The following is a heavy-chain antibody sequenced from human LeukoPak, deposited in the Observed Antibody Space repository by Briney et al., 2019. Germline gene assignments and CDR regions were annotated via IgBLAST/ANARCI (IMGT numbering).Heavy chain of an antibody. V-gene: IGHV3-7*01. D-gene: IGHD5-18*01. CDR1: GFTFSSYS. Sequence: GGSLRLSCAASGFTFSSYSMSWVRQAPGKGLEWVANIKQDGSEKYYVDSVKGRFTISRDNAKNSLYLQMNSLRAEDTAVYYCARDGFEYSYVYYFDYWGQGTLVTVSS. CDR3: ARDGFEYSYVYYFDY. CDR2: IKQDGSEK. J-gene: IGHJ4*02.